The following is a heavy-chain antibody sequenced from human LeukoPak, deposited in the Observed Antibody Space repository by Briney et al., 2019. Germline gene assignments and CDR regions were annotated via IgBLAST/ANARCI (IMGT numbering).Heavy chain of an antibody. J-gene: IGHJ4*02. CDR3: ARNSISSGWYLDY. CDR1: GGSISSSSYY. Sequence: PSETLSLTCTVSGGSISSSSYYWGWIRQPPGKGLEWIGSIYYSGSTYYNPSLKSRVTISVDTSKNQFSLKLSSVTAADTAVYYCARNSISSGWYLDYWGQGTLVTVSS. D-gene: IGHD6-19*01. CDR2: IYYSGST. V-gene: IGHV4-39*07.